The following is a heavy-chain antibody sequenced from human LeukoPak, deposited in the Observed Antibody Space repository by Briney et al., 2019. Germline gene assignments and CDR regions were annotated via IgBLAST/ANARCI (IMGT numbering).Heavy chain of an antibody. D-gene: IGHD3-10*01. Sequence: GESLKISCKGSGYSFTSYWIGWVRQMPEKGLEWMGIIYPGDSDTRYSPSFQGQVTISADKSITTAYLQWSSLKASDTAMYYCARMGYGSGSYFGFDYWGQGTLVTVSS. CDR2: IYPGDSDT. J-gene: IGHJ4*02. CDR3: ARMGYGSGSYFGFDY. V-gene: IGHV5-51*01. CDR1: GYSFTSYW.